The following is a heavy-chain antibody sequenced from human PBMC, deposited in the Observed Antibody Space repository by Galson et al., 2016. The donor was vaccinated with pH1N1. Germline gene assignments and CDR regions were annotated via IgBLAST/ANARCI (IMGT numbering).Heavy chain of an antibody. V-gene: IGHV3-43D*03. Sequence: SLRLSCAASGFTFDDHAMHWVRQAPGKGLEWVSLISWNGGSTDYADSIKGRFTISRDNSKNSLYLQMNSLRAEDTALYYCAKSGGYYGGYFDYWGQGTLVTVSS. D-gene: IGHD4-23*01. CDR1: GFTFDDHA. J-gene: IGHJ4*02. CDR3: AKSGGYYGGYFDY. CDR2: ISWNGGST.